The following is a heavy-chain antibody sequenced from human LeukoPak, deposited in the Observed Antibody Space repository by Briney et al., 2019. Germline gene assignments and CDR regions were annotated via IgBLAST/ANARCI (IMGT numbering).Heavy chain of an antibody. Sequence: PSGTLSLTCTISGASISDTNWWTWVRQPPGKGLEWIGEISHNGNTNYSPSLKSRVTMSVDKSKNQFSLRLDSVTAADTAVYYCARDGYSAYDRDLDHWGQGALVTVSS. D-gene: IGHD5-12*01. J-gene: IGHJ4*02. CDR2: ISHNGNT. CDR1: GASISDTNW. CDR3: ARDGYSAYDRDLDH. V-gene: IGHV4-4*02.